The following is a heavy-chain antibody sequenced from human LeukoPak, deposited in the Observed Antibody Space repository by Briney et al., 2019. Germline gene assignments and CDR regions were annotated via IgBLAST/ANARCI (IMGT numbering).Heavy chain of an antibody. D-gene: IGHD4-17*01. CDR3: ARHGRAYGDYVYYFDY. CDR2: IDPSDSYT. V-gene: IGHV5-10-1*01. J-gene: IGHJ4*02. Sequence: GESLRISCKGSGYSFTSYWISWVRQMPGKGLEWMGRIDPSDSYTNYSPSFQGHVTISADESISTAYLQWSSLKASDTAMYYCARHGRAYGDYVYYFDYWGQGTLVTVSS. CDR1: GYSFTSYW.